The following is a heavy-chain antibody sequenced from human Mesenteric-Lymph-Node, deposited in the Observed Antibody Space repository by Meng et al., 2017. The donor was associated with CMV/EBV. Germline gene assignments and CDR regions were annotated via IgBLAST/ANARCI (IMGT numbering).Heavy chain of an antibody. J-gene: IGHJ6*02. D-gene: IGHD2/OR15-2a*01. CDR2: TSYRSLWFN. V-gene: IGHV6-1*01. CDR1: GDSVSSNSGA. CDR3: ARGKIDYYAMDV. Sequence: SETLSLTCAISGDSVSSNSGAWNWIWQSPSRGLEWLGRTSYRSLWFNEYAISVEGRMTIHADTSKNQFSLQLNSVTPEDTAVYYCARGKIDYYAMDVWGQGTTVTVSS.